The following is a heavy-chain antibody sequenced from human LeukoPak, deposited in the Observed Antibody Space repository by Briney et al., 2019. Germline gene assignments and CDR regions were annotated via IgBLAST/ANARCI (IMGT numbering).Heavy chain of an antibody. D-gene: IGHD5-12*01. CDR2: ISGSGGST. CDR3: AKDRLAGYSGYDSKDY. J-gene: IGHJ4*02. CDR1: GFTFSSYA. V-gene: IGHV3-23*01. Sequence: GGSLRLSCAASGFTFSSYAMSWVRQAPGKGLEWVSAISGSGGSTYYADSVKGRFTISRDNSKNTLYLQMNSLRAEDTAVCYCAKDRLAGYSGYDSKDYWGQGTLVTVSS.